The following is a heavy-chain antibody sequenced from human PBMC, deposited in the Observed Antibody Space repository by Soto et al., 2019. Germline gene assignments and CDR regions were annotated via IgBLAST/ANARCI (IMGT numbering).Heavy chain of an antibody. V-gene: IGHV4-39*02. D-gene: IGHD3-10*01. CDR1: GASIGGSSYY. CDR2: IYHSGRT. Sequence: SETLSLTGTGSGASIGGSSYYWGWIRQPPGKGLEWIANIYHSGRTHYNPSLKSRLTISVDTSKNHISLKLTSVTAADMAVYYWARGGVPDVLGQWTTLAV. J-gene: IGHJ6*02. CDR3: ARGGVPDV.